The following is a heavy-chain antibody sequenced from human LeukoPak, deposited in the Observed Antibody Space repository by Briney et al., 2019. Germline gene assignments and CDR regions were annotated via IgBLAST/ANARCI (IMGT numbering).Heavy chain of an antibody. J-gene: IGHJ6*02. V-gene: IGHV4-39*01. D-gene: IGHD4/OR15-4a*01. CDR3: GRHQTMYYGMDV. CDR1: GGSISSSSYY. Sequence: SETLSLTCTVAGGSISSSSYYWGWIRQPPGKGLEGTGSILYRGSTYYNPSLKSRVTMSVDTSKNQLSLKLSSVTAADTAVYYCGRHQTMYYGMDVWGQGTTVTVSS. CDR2: ILYRGST.